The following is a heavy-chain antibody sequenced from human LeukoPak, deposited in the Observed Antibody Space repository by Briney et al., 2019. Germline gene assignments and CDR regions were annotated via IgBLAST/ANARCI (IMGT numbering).Heavy chain of an antibody. D-gene: IGHD4-17*01. CDR2: IYYSGNT. J-gene: IGHJ6*03. CDR3: ARVVDYGDYGSPGYYYYMDV. Sequence: SETLSLTCTVSGGAIISYYWSWIRQPPGKGLDWIGYIYYSGNTKYNPSLKSRVTISVDTSKNQFSLKLSSVTAADTAVYYCARVVDYGDYGSPGYYYYMDVWGKGTTVTVSS. V-gene: IGHV4-59*01. CDR1: GGAIISYY.